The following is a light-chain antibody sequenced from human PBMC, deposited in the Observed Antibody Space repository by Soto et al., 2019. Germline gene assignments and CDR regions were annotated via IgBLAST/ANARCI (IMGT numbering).Light chain of an antibody. J-gene: IGKJ2*01. V-gene: IGKV1-5*03. Sequence: DIQMTQSPSTLSASVGDRVTVTCRASQSISSWLAWYQQKPGKAPKLLIYQASSLKSGVPSRFSGSGFGTEFTLTISSLQPDEFATYYCQQYNSYSYTFGQGTKLEIK. CDR2: QAS. CDR3: QQYNSYSYT. CDR1: QSISSW.